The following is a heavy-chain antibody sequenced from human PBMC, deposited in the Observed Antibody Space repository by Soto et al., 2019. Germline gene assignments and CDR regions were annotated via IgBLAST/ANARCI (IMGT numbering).Heavy chain of an antibody. V-gene: IGHV3-21*01. Sequence: GGSLRLSCVASGFTFSNYNMNWVRQAPGKGLEWVSHISGSSIYIHYADSVRGRFTISRDNAKNSVYLQMDSLRVEDTAVYYCAREGALKPFSSWGQGALVTVSS. CDR2: ISGSSIYI. CDR3: AREGALKPFSS. J-gene: IGHJ5*02. CDR1: GFTFSNYN.